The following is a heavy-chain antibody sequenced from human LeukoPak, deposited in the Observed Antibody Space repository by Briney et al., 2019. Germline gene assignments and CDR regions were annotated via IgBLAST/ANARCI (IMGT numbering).Heavy chain of an antibody. CDR3: ARTPTADWLPPG. Sequence: GGSLRLSCAASGFTFSSYSMNWVRQAPGKGLEWVSSISSSSSYIYYAASVKGRFTISRDNAKNSLYLQMNSLRAEDTAVYYCARTPTADWLPPGWGQGTLVTVSS. J-gene: IGHJ4*02. V-gene: IGHV3-21*01. D-gene: IGHD3-9*01. CDR2: ISSSSSYI. CDR1: GFTFSSYS.